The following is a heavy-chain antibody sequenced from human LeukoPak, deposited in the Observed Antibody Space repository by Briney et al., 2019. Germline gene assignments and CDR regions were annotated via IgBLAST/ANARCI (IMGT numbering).Heavy chain of an antibody. J-gene: IGHJ5*02. Sequence: SETLSLTCTVSGGSISSHYWSWIRQPPGKGLEWVGYIYYSVSTNYNPSLKSRVTISVDTSKNQFSLKLSSVTAADTAVYYCARSHSRITIFGVVTPNWFDPWGQGTLVTVSS. D-gene: IGHD3-3*01. CDR2: IYYSVST. CDR3: ARSHSRITIFGVVTPNWFDP. V-gene: IGHV4-59*11. CDR1: GGSISSHY.